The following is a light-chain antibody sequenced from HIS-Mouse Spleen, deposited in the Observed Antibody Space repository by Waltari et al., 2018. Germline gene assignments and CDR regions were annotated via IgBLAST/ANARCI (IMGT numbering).Light chain of an antibody. CDR2: SNN. CDR1: SSNIGSNT. J-gene: IGLJ3*02. CDR3: AAWDDSLNGWV. Sequence: QSVLTQPTSASGTPGQRVTLSCSGSSSNIGSNTVNWYQQLPGTAPKLRIYSNNQRPSGVPDRFSGYKSGTSASLAISGLQSEDEADYYCAAWDDSLNGWVFGGGTKLTVL. V-gene: IGLV1-44*01.